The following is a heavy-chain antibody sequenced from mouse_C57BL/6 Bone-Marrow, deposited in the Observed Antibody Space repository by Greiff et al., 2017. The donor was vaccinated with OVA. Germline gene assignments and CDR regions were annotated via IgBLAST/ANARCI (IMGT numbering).Heavy chain of an antibody. J-gene: IGHJ3*01. D-gene: IGHD1-1*01. CDR3: ARELYYYGSRMFAY. Sequence: VQLQQPGAELVKPGASVKMSCKASGYTFTSYWITWVKQRPGQGLEWIGDIYPGSGSTNYNEKFKSKATLTVDTSSSTAYMQLSSLTSEDSAVYYCARELYYYGSRMFAYWGQGTLVTVSA. V-gene: IGHV1-55*01. CDR2: IYPGSGST. CDR1: GYTFTSYW.